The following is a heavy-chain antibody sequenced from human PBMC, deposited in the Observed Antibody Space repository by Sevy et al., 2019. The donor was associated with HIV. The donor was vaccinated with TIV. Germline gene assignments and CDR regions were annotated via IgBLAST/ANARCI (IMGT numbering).Heavy chain of an antibody. CDR1: GYTFTSYG. D-gene: IGHD6-13*01. J-gene: IGHJ4*02. CDR2: ISAYNGNT. CDR3: ARDRGVSMSAAAGENLFDY. V-gene: IGHV1-18*04. Sequence: ASVKVSCKASGYTFTSYGISWVRPAPGQGLEWMGWISAYNGNTNYAQKLQGRVTMTTDTSTSTAYVELRSLRSDVTAVYYGARDRGVSMSAAAGENLFDYWGQGTLVTVSS.